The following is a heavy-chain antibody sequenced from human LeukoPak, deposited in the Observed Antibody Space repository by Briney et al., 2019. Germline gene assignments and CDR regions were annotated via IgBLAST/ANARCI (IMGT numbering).Heavy chain of an antibody. Sequence: GGFLRLSCAASKFTFSTYWMTWVRQAPGKGLEWVANIEPPGSETYYVDPVKGRFTISRDNAKNLLYLQMNSLRAEDTAVYYCGRFGYEAAVDYWGQGTLVTVSS. J-gene: IGHJ4*02. CDR1: KFTFSTYW. V-gene: IGHV3-7*01. D-gene: IGHD6-13*01. CDR3: GRFGYEAAVDY. CDR2: IEPPGSET.